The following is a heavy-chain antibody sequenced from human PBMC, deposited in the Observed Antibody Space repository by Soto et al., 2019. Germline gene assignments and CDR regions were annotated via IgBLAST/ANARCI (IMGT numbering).Heavy chain of an antibody. V-gene: IGHV3-23*01. CDR3: AKGSKFTIFSPNDF. J-gene: IGHJ4*02. CDR1: GFTFSTYA. CDR2: LSGNSGTT. Sequence: VHLLESGGGLVQPGGSLRLSCAASGFTFSTYAMTWVRQAPGKGLEWVSALSGNSGTTYSADSVKGRFTISRDNSRNTLYLQMSSLRAEDTALYFCAKGSKFTIFSPNDFWGQGTLVTVSS. D-gene: IGHD3-3*01.